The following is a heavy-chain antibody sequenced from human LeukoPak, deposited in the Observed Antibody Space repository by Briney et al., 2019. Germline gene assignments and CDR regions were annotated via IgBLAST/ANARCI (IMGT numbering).Heavy chain of an antibody. CDR1: GGSFSGYY. CDR2: INHIGST. J-gene: IGHJ4*02. D-gene: IGHD6-19*01. Sequence: SETLSLTCAVYGGSFSGYYWTWIRQPPGKGLEWIGEINHIGSTNYNPSLKSRVTISVDTSKNQFSLKLSSVTAADTAVYYCARGKGSGWTFDYWGQGTLVTVSS. CDR3: ARGKGSGWTFDY. V-gene: IGHV4-34*01.